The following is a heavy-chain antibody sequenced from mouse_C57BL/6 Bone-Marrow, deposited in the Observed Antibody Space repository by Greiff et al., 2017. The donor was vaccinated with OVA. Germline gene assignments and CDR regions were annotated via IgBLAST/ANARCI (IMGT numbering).Heavy chain of an antibody. Sequence: EVQLQQSGPVLVKPGASVKMSCKASGYTFTDYYMNWVKQSHGKSLEWIGVINPYNGGTSYNQKFKGKATLTVDKSSSTAYMELNSLTSEDSAVYYCARGGSYPDYWGQGTTLTVSS. V-gene: IGHV1-19*01. CDR2: INPYNGGT. CDR1: GYTFTDYY. J-gene: IGHJ2*01. CDR3: ARGGSYPDY. D-gene: IGHD1-1*02.